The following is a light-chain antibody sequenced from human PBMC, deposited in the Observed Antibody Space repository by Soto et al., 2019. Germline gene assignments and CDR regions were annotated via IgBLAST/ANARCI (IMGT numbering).Light chain of an antibody. V-gene: IGLV2-8*01. CDR3: SSYAGSSNV. Sequence: QSALAQPPSASGSPGQSIAISCTGTSSYVGGYNYVSWYQQHPGKAPKLMIYEVNKRPSAVPDRFSGSKSGNTASLTVSGLQAEDEADYYCSSYAGSSNVFGTGTKVTV. CDR1: SSYVGGYNY. CDR2: EVN. J-gene: IGLJ1*01.